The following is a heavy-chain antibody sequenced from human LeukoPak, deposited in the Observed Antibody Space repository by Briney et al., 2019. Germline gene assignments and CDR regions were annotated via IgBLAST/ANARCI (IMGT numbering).Heavy chain of an antibody. CDR2: IYPGDSDT. V-gene: IGHV5-51*01. CDR1: GYSFTSYW. D-gene: IGHD5-12*01. CDR3: ARLFPRLKYSGYVGY. J-gene: IGHJ4*02. Sequence: GESLKISCKGSGYSFTSYWIGWVRQMPGKGLEWMGIIYPGDSDTRYSPSFQGQVTISADKSISTAYLQWSSLKASDTAMYYCARLFPRLKYSGYVGYWGQGTLVTVSS.